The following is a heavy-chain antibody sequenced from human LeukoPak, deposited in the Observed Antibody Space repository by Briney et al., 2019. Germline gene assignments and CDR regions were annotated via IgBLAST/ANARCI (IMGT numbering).Heavy chain of an antibody. CDR2: IRGSGGKT. CDR1: GFTFSSYA. V-gene: IGHV3-23*01. J-gene: IGHJ3*02. D-gene: IGHD5-18*01. Sequence: PGGSLRLSCGASGFTFSSYAMSWVRQAPGKGLEWVAAIRGSGGKTFYSDSVKGRFTISRDNPKNTPYLQMNSLRPEDTAVYYCVKEPRGYSFSFDIWGQGTMVTVSS. CDR3: VKEPRGYSFSFDI.